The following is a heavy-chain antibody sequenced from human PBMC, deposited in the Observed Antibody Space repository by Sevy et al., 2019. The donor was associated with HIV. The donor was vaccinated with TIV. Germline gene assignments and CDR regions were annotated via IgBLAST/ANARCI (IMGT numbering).Heavy chain of an antibody. CDR2: FYYSGST. D-gene: IGHD3-10*01. J-gene: IGHJ1*01. CDR3: ARQYYYGSGSYPEYFQH. Sequence: SETLSLTCTVSGGSISSSSYYWGWIRQPPGKGLEWIGSFYYSGSTYYNPSLKSRVTISVETSKNQFSLKLSSVTAADKPVYYCARQYYYGSGSYPEYFQHWGQGTLVTVSS. CDR1: GGSISSSSYY. V-gene: IGHV4-39*01.